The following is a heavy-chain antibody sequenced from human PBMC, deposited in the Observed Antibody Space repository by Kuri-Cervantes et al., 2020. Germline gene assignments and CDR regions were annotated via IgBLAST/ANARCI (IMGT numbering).Heavy chain of an antibody. J-gene: IGHJ6*02. V-gene: IGHV3-30-3*01. CDR3: ARDSGTMVRGVIWGMDV. D-gene: IGHD3-10*01. CDR2: ISYDGSNK. CDR1: GFTFSSYA. Sequence: GGSLRLSCAASGFTFSSYAMHWVRQAPGKGLEWVAVISYDGSNKYYADSVKGRFTISRDNSKNTLYLQMNSLRAEDTAVYYCARDSGTMVRGVIWGMDVWGQGTTVTVSS.